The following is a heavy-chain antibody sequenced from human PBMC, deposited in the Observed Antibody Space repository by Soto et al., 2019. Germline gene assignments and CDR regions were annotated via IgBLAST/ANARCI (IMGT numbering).Heavy chain of an antibody. CDR3: AQLYGGNSGYYYYYGMDV. CDR2: IIPIFGTA. V-gene: IGHV1-69*01. Sequence: VKVSCKASGGTFSSYAISWVRQAPGQGLEWMGGIIPIFGTANYAQKFQGRVTITADESTSTAYMELSSLRSEDTAVYYCAQLYGGNSGYYYYYGMDVWGQGTTVTVSS. CDR1: GGTFSSYA. J-gene: IGHJ6*02. D-gene: IGHD4-17*01.